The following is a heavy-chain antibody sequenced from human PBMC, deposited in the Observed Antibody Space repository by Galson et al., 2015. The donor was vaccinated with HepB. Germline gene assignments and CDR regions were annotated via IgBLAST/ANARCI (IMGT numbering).Heavy chain of an antibody. D-gene: IGHD3-3*01. V-gene: IGHV1-69-2*01. J-gene: IGHJ3*02. Sequence: VKVSCKVSGYTFTDYYMHWVQQAPGKGLEWMGLVDPEDGETIYAEKFQGRVTITADTSTDTAYMELSSLRSEDTAVYYCATDYDFWSGYPPSKHNDAFDIWGQGTMVTVSS. CDR2: VDPEDGET. CDR3: ATDYDFWSGYPPSKHNDAFDI. CDR1: GYTFTDYY.